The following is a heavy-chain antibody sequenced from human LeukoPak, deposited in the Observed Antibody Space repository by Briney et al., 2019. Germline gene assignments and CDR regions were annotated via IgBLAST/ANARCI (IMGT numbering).Heavy chain of an antibody. CDR1: GFTFSDYY. Sequence: PGGSLRLSCAASGFTFSDYYMSWIRQAPGKGLQWLSHISDGGTTIFDADSVKGRFTISRDNAKKSLYLQLNSLRAEDTAVYYCARVGKVGATGALDIWGQGTLVTVSS. V-gene: IGHV3-11*04. J-gene: IGHJ3*02. D-gene: IGHD1-26*01. CDR2: ISDGGTTI. CDR3: ARVGKVGATGALDI.